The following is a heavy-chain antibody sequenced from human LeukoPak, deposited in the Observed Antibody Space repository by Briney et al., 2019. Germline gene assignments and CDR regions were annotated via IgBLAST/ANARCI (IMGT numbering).Heavy chain of an antibody. Sequence: GGSLRLSCAAAGFTFSSYEMNWVRQAPGKGLEWVSPISSSSSYIYYADSVKGRFTISRDNAKNSLYLQMNSLRAEDTAVYYCARNKLGISEKYMDVWGKGTTVTISS. D-gene: IGHD7-27*01. V-gene: IGHV3-21*01. CDR2: ISSSSSYI. CDR3: ARNKLGISEKYMDV. CDR1: GFTFSSYE. J-gene: IGHJ6*03.